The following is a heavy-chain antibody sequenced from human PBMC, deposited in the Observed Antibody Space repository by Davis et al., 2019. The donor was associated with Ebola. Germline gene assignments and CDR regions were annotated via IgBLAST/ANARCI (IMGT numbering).Heavy chain of an antibody. CDR2: VKQDGSDK. V-gene: IGHV3-7*01. CDR3: ARGHDL. J-gene: IGHJ2*01. CDR1: GFTFSTHR. Sequence: GESLKIFCAASGFTFSTHRMNWVRQAPGKGLEWVAGVKQDGSDKYYVDSVKGRFTISRDNANNSLYLQMNSLRAEDTAIYYCARGHDLWGRGTLVTVSS.